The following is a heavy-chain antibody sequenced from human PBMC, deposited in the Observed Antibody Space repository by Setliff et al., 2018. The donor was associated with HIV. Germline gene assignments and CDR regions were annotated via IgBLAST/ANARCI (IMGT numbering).Heavy chain of an antibody. CDR1: GFTFSTYA. Sequence: GGSLRLSCAASGFTFSTYAMGWVRQAAGKGLEWVSTIGAVGTPTHYAESVKGRFTISKDNSKDTLYLQMSSLRDEDTAVYYCAEVFAFGVDAFDIWGQGTVVTVSS. CDR3: AEVFAFGVDAFDI. D-gene: IGHD3-10*01. CDR2: IGAVGTPT. J-gene: IGHJ3*02. V-gene: IGHV3-23*01.